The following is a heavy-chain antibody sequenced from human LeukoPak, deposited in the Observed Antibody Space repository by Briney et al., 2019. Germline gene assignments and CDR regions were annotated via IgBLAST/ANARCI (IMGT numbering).Heavy chain of an antibody. CDR3: ARGITMVRGVIKIA. Sequence: GGSLRLSCAASGLTFSDYYMSWIRQAPGKGLEWVSYISSSSSYTNYADSVKGRFTISRDNAKNSLYLQMNSLRAEDTAVYYCARGITMVRGVIKIAWGQGTLVTVSS. CDR2: ISSSSSYT. J-gene: IGHJ5*02. CDR1: GLTFSDYY. V-gene: IGHV3-11*06. D-gene: IGHD3-10*01.